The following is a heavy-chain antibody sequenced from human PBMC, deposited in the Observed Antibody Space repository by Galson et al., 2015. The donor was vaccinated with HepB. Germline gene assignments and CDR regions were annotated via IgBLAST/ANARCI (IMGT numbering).Heavy chain of an antibody. V-gene: IGHV3-11*04. Sequence: SLRLSCAASEFTVSGNYMSWVRQAPGRGLEWVSYISNSGSAIYYADSVQGRFTISRDNAENSLYLQMNSLRDDDTAVYYCARSRGWFGYWGQGTLVTVSS. CDR2: ISNSGSAI. CDR1: EFTVSGNY. D-gene: IGHD6-19*01. CDR3: ARSRGWFGY. J-gene: IGHJ4*02.